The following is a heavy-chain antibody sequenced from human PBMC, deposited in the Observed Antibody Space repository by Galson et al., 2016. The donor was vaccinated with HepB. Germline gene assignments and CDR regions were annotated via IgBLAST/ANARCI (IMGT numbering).Heavy chain of an antibody. CDR1: GFSIRSYA. J-gene: IGHJ4*02. CDR3: AKVNWDSSSGNS. Sequence: SLRLSCATSGFSIRSYAVNWVRQAPRKGLEWVSGLSEVGGASFSADSVRGRFTISGDNSKNIVYLQLNSLRAEDTAVYYCAKVNWDSSSGNSSGQGTQVTVSS. CDR2: LSEVGGAS. D-gene: IGHD1-7*01. V-gene: IGHV3-23*01.